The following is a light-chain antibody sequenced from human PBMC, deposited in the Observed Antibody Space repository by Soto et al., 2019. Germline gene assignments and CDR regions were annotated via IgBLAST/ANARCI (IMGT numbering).Light chain of an antibody. Sequence: QPVLTQSPSASASLGALVKLTCTLSSGHSSYAIAWHQQPPEKGPRYLMKLNSDGSHSKGDGIPDRFSGSSSGAERYLTISSLQSEDEADYYCQTWGTGIQVFGGGTKVTVL. CDR2: LNSDGSH. CDR1: SGHSSYA. CDR3: QTWGTGIQV. J-gene: IGLJ2*01. V-gene: IGLV4-69*01.